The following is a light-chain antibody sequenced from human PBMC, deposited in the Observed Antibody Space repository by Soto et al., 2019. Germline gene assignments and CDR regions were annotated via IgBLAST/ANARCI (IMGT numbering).Light chain of an antibody. CDR1: SRDVGAYNY. CDR3: SSHSNITPYV. CDR2: DVT. J-gene: IGLJ1*01. Sequence: QSVLTQPASVSGSPGQSITISRTGTSRDVGAYNYVSWYQQHPGKAPKLMVYDVTNRLSGVSDRFSGSKSGNTASLTISGLQAKDEADYFCSSHSNITPYVFGTGTKVTV. V-gene: IGLV2-14*01.